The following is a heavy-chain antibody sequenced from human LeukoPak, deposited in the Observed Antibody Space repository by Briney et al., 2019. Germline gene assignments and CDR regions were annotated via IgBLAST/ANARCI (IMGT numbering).Heavy chain of an antibody. CDR3: AKGATVSPYYYMDV. V-gene: IGHV3-43D*03. CDR2: ISWDGGST. Sequence: QTGGSLRLSCAASGFTFDDYAMPWVRQAPGKGLEWVSLISWDGGSTYYADSVKGRFTISRDNSKNSLYLQMNSLRAEDTALYYCAKGATVSPYYYMDVWGKGTTVTVSS. D-gene: IGHD4-17*01. CDR1: GFTFDDYA. J-gene: IGHJ6*03.